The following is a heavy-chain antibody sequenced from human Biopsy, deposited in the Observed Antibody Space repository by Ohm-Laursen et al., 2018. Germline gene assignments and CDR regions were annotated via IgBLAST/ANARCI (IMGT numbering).Heavy chain of an antibody. V-gene: IGHV4-59*02. J-gene: IGHJ3*01. D-gene: IGHD5-24*01. Sequence: SETLSLTCTVSGDSVTKYYWSWIRQPPGKGLEWIGHIYYSVMANYNPSLQSRVSISVDTSRNQVSLTLSSVTAADTAVYYCARDSGGMATILDAFDLWGQGTMVTVSP. CDR3: ARDSGGMATILDAFDL. CDR1: GDSVTKYY. CDR2: IYYSVMA.